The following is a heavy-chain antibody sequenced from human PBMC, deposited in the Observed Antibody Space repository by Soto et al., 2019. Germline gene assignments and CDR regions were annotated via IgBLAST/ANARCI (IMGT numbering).Heavy chain of an antibody. Sequence: GSLRLSCAASGFTFSSYSMNWVRQAPGKGLEWVSYISSSSSTIYYADSVRGRFTISRDNAKNSLYLQMNSLRDEDTVVYYCARLLKWEHYYYYGMDVWGQGTTVTVSS. CDR3: ARLLKWEHYYYYGMDV. CDR1: GFTFSSYS. V-gene: IGHV3-48*02. D-gene: IGHD1-26*01. CDR2: ISSSSSTI. J-gene: IGHJ6*02.